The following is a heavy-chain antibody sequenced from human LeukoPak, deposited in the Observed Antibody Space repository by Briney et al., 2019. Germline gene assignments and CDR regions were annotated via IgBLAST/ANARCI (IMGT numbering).Heavy chain of an antibody. CDR2: VSDSGGST. CDR1: GFTFSSYA. V-gene: IGHV3-23*01. D-gene: IGHD3-22*01. J-gene: IGHJ4*02. CDR3: AKAVIYDSSGYYYPFDY. Sequence: PGGSLRLSCAASGFTFSSYALSWVRQAPGKGLEWVSAVSDSGGSTYYADSVKGRFTISRDNSENTLYLQMNSLRAEDTAVYYCAKAVIYDSSGYYYPFDYWGQGTLVTVSS.